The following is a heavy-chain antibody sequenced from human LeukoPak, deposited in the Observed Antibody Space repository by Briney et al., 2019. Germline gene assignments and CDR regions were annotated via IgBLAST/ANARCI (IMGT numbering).Heavy chain of an antibody. CDR3: AGDGLPYYNLWSGYPY. CDR1: GFIFDNYG. J-gene: IGHJ4*02. CDR2: INWNGDST. Sequence: PGGSLRLSCVASGFIFDNYGLSWVRQVPGKGLEWVSGINWNGDSTGYVDSVKGRFAISRDNAKNSLYLQMNSLRAEDTAFYYCAGDGLPYYNLWSGYPYWSQGILVTVSS. V-gene: IGHV3-20*04. D-gene: IGHD3-3*01.